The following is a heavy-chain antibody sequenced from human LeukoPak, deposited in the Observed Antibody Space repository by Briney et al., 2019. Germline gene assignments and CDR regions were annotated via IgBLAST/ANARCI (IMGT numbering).Heavy chain of an antibody. CDR3: AKDSRYCSSTSCYSASDY. Sequence: PGGSLRLSCAASGFTFSSYAMSWVRQAPGKGLEWVSAISGSGGSTYYADSVKGRFTISRENSKNTLYLQMNSLRAEDTAVYYCAKDSRYCSSTSCYSASDYWGQGTLVTVSS. J-gene: IGHJ4*02. CDR2: ISGSGGST. D-gene: IGHD2-2*01. CDR1: GFTFSSYA. V-gene: IGHV3-23*01.